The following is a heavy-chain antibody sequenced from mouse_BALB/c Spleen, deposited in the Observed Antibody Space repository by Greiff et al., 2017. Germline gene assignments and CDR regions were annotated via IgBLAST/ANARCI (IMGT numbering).Heavy chain of an antibody. Sequence: VQLKQSGPELVKPGASVKMSCKASGYTFTSYVMHWVKQKPGQGLEWIGYINPYNDGTKYNEKFKGKATLTSDKSSSTAYMELSSLTSEDSAVYYCAKGGFITTVVADFDYWGQGTTLTVSS. CDR3: AKGGFITTVVADFDY. J-gene: IGHJ2*01. CDR1: GYTFTSYV. CDR2: INPYNDGT. D-gene: IGHD1-1*01. V-gene: IGHV1-14*01.